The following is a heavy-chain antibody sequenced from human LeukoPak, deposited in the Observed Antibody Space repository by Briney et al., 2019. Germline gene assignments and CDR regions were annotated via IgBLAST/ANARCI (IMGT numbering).Heavy chain of an antibody. D-gene: IGHD4-17*01. CDR2: INSDGSST. CDR1: GFTFNTYW. Sequence: GGSLRLSCAASGFTFNTYWMHWVRQAPGKGLVWVSRINSDGSSTTYADSVKGRFAISRDNAKNTLYLQMNNLRAEDTAVYYCARGRYYFEYWGQGTLVTVSS. V-gene: IGHV3-74*01. CDR3: ARGRYYFEY. J-gene: IGHJ4*02.